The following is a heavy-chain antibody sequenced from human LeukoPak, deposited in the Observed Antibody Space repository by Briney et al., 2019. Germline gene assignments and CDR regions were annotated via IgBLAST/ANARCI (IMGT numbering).Heavy chain of an antibody. D-gene: IGHD2-21*02. CDR1: GFTFSSYA. J-gene: IGHJ6*02. CDR3: ARDYCGGDCYSDYYYGMDV. CDR2: ISYDGSNK. V-gene: IGHV3-30-3*01. Sequence: GRSLRFSCAASGFTFSSYAMHWVRQAPGKGLEWVAVISYDGSNKYYADSVKGRFTISRDNSKNTLYLQMNSLRAEDTAVYYCARDYCGGDCYSDYYYGMDVWGQGTTVTVSS.